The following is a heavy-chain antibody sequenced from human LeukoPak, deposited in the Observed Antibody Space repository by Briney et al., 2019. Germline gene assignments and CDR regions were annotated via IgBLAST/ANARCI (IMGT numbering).Heavy chain of an antibody. CDR3: ARLAGYSSGWYSSGSLDY. CDR1: GFTFSSYS. V-gene: IGHV3-21*04. J-gene: IGHJ4*02. D-gene: IGHD6-19*01. CDR2: ISSSNGYI. Sequence: GGSLRLSCAASGFTFSSYSMNWVRQAPGKGLEWVSSISSSNGYIYYADSVKGRFTISRDNAKNSLYLQMNSLRAEDTALYYCARLAGYSSGWYSSGSLDYWGQGTLLTVSS.